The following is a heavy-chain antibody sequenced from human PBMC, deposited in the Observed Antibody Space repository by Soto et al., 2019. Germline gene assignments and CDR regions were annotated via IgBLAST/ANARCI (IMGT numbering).Heavy chain of an antibody. CDR3: ASPKIDYYYAMDV. V-gene: IGHV4-39*01. Sequence: SETLSLTCTVSGGSISSSSYYWGWIRQPPGKGLEWIGSIYYSGSTYYNPSLKSRVTISVGTPKNQISLKLSSVTAADTAVYYCASPKIDYYYAMDVWGQGTTVT. CDR2: IYYSGST. CDR1: GGSISSSSYY. J-gene: IGHJ6*02.